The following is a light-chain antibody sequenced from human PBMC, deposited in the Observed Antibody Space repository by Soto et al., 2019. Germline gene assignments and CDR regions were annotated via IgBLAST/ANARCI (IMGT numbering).Light chain of an antibody. CDR2: DAS. CDR3: QQRSNWPQTWT. V-gene: IGKV3-11*01. J-gene: IGKJ1*01. CDR1: QSVSSY. Sequence: EILLTQYPATLSLSPGEISTLSCRASQSVSSYLAWYQQKPGQAPRLLIYDASNRATGIPARLSGSGSGKDFTLTISSLEPEDFAVYYCQQRSNWPQTWTFGHGTQVDIK.